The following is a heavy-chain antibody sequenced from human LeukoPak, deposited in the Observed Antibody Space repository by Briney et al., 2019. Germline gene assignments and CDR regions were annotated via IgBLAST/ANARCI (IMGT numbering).Heavy chain of an antibody. CDR2: IYYSGST. D-gene: IGHD7-27*01. CDR1: GGSISSGDYY. Sequence: SQTLSLTCTVSGGSISSGDYYWSWIRQPPGKGLEWIGYIYYSGSTYYNPSLKSRVTISVDTSKNQFSLKLSSVTAADTAVYYCAKQRANCGSDYFDYWGQGTLVTVSS. V-gene: IGHV4-30-4*08. J-gene: IGHJ4*02. CDR3: AKQRANCGSDYFDY.